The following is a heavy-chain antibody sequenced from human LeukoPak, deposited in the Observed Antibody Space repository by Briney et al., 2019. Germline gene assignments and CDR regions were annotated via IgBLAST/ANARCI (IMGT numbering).Heavy chain of an antibody. J-gene: IGHJ6*02. CDR2: IYPGDSDT. CDR3: ARYDSNQYGMDV. V-gene: IGHV5-51*01. D-gene: IGHD3-3*01. Sequence: GESLKISCEGSEYSFSSHWIGWVRQMPEKGLEWMGIIYPGDSDTRYSPPFEGQVTISADKSISTAYLQWSSLKASDTAMYYCARYDSNQYGMDVWGQGTTVTVSS. CDR1: EYSFSSHW.